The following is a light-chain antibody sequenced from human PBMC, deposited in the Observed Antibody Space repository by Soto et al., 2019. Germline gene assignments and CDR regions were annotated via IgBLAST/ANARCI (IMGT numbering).Light chain of an antibody. CDR1: QSISNY. CDR3: QQSYSTPLT. J-gene: IGKJ4*01. CDR2: ASS. V-gene: IGKV1-39*01. Sequence: IQMTQSPSSLSASVGDRVTITCRASQSISNYLNWYQQKIGKAPKLLIYASSSLQSGVPSRFSGSGSGTDFTLTISSLQPEDFATYYCQQSYSTPLTFGGGTKVEIK.